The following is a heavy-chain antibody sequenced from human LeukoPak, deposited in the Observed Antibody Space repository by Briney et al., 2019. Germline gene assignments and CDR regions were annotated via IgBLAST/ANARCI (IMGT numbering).Heavy chain of an antibody. CDR3: AREKAYYGDYVGGDAFDI. J-gene: IGHJ3*02. Sequence: SETLSLTCTVSGYSISSGYYWGWIRQPPGKGLEWIGSIYQSGSTYYNPSLKSRVTISVDTSKNQFSLKLSSVTAADTAVYYCAREKAYYGDYVGGDAFDIWGQGTMVTVSS. V-gene: IGHV4-38-2*02. CDR2: IYQSGST. CDR1: GYSISSGYY. D-gene: IGHD4-17*01.